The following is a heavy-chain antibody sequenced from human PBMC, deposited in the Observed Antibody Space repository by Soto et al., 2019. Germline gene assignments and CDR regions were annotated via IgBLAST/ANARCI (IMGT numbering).Heavy chain of an antibody. CDR2: IVVGSGNT. CDR3: ARHYYYDSSYYYPTNTQLPLDY. Sequence: SVKVSCKASGFTFTSSAVQWVRQARGQRLEWIGWIVVGSGNTNYAQKFQERVTISADKSISTAYLQWSSLKASDSAMYFCARHYYYDSSYYYPTNTQLPLDYWGQGTLVTVSS. V-gene: IGHV1-58*01. D-gene: IGHD3-22*01. CDR1: GFTFTSSA. J-gene: IGHJ4*02.